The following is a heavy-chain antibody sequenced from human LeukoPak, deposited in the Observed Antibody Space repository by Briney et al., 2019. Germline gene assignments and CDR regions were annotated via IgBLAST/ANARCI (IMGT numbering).Heavy chain of an antibody. D-gene: IGHD3-10*01. CDR3: ASHLWFGELLF. CDR1: GGSISSYY. Sequence: SETLSLTCTVSGGSISSYYWSWIRQPPGKGLEWIGYIYYSGSTNYNPSLKSRVTISVDTSKNQFSLKLSSVTAADTAVYYCASHLWFGELLFWGQGTLVTVSS. V-gene: IGHV4-59*01. CDR2: IYYSGST. J-gene: IGHJ4*02.